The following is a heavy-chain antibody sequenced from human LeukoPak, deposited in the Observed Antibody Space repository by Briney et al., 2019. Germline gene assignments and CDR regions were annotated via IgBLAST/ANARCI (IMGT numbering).Heavy chain of an antibody. V-gene: IGHV3-48*03. D-gene: IGHD3-3*01. CDR2: TSSSGSTR. CDR1: GFTFSNYE. J-gene: IGHJ4*02. CDR3: ARGWRYFDY. Sequence: GGSLRLSRAASGFTFSNYEMNWVRQAPGKGLEWVSYTSSSGSTRYYTDSVKGRFTISRDNAKNSLYLQMNSLRAEDTAIYYCARGWRYFDYWGQGTLVTVSS.